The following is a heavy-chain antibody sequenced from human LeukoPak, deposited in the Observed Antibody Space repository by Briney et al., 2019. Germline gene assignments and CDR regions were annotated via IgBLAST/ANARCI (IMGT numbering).Heavy chain of an antibody. CDR2: ISSSSSYI. J-gene: IGHJ5*02. CDR1: GFTFSSYS. CDR3: ARAGGYSSSWQNWFDP. Sequence: PGGSLRLSCAASGFTFSSYSMNWVRQAPGKGLEWVSSISSSSSYIYYADSVKGRFTISRDNAKNSLYLQMNSLRAEDTAVYYCARAGGYSSSWQNWFDPWGQGTLVTVSS. D-gene: IGHD6-13*01. V-gene: IGHV3-21*01.